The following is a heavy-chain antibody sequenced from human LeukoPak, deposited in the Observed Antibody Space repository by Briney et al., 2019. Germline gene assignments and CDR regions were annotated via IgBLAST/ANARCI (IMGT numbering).Heavy chain of an antibody. V-gene: IGHV3-23*01. J-gene: IGHJ4*02. CDR2: ISGSGGST. CDR3: ARASRTSNYYDSSGAIDY. CDR1: GFTFSSYG. D-gene: IGHD3-22*01. Sequence: QPGRSLRLSCAASGFTFSSYGMHWVRQAPGKGLEWVSAISGSGGSTYYADSVKGRFTISRDNSKNTLYLQMNSLRAEDTAVYYCARASRTSNYYDSSGAIDYWGQGTLVTVSS.